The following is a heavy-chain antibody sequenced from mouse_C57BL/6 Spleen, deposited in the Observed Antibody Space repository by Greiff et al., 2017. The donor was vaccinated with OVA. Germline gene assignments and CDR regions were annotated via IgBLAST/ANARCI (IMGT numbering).Heavy chain of an antibody. CDR1: GYTFTDYE. V-gene: IGHV1-15*01. CDR2: IDPETGGT. Sequence: QVQLKESGAELVRPGASVTLSCKASGYTFTDYEMHWVKQTPVHGLEWIGAIDPETGGTAYNQKFKGKAILTADKSSSTAYMELRSLTSEDSAVYYCTRSRYGYDVYYAMDYWGQGTSVTVSS. D-gene: IGHD2-2*01. J-gene: IGHJ4*01. CDR3: TRSRYGYDVYYAMDY.